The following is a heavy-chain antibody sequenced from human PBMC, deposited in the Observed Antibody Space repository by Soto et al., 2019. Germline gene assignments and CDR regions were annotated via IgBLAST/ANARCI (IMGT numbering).Heavy chain of an antibody. CDR1: GGSISSGDYY. J-gene: IGHJ4*02. V-gene: IGHV4-30-4*01. Sequence: QVQLQESGPGLVKPSQTLSLTCTVSGGSISSGDYYWSWIRQPPGKGLEWYGYIFYSGSTYYNPSLESRLSISVDTSTNQFSLKLSSVTAAXXAXXXXXXXXXXXYXDSWGQGTLVTVSS. CDR3: XXXXXXXYXDS. CDR2: IFYSGST.